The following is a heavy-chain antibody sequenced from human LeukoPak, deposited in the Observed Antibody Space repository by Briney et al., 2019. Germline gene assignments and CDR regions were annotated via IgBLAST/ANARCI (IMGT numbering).Heavy chain of an antibody. V-gene: IGHV3-66*01. J-gene: IGHJ4*02. CDR1: GFTFSNSW. CDR2: IYSGGST. D-gene: IGHD6-13*01. CDR3: ARGGYSSSWYFHPSPPPYY. Sequence: GGSLRLSCAAYGFTFSNSWMSWVRQAPGKGLEWVSVIYSGGSTYYADSVKGRFTISRDNSKNTLYLQMNSLRAEDTAVYYCARGGYSSSWYFHPSPPPYYWGQGTLVTVSS.